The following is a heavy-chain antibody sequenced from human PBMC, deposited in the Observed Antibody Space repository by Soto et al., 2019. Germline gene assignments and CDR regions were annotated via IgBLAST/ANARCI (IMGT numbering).Heavy chain of an antibody. CDR3: ARVSTGYYLYYFDN. D-gene: IGHD3-22*01. J-gene: IGHJ4*02. CDR1: GFTFSDYF. Sequence: PEGSLRLSCAASGFTFSDYFMAWVRQAPGKGLEWLADIASRGRFAKYADSLKCRLTISRDNANNSLYLQLNNLRADDTAVYYCARVSTGYYLYYFDNWGKGTLVAVSS. CDR2: IASRGRFA. V-gene: IGHV3-11*03.